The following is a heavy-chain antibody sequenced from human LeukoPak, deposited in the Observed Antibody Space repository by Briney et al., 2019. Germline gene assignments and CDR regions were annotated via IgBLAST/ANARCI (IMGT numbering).Heavy chain of an antibody. J-gene: IGHJ4*02. D-gene: IGHD1-1*01. Sequence: SQTLSLTCTVSGGSISNGGYFWNWIRQHSGKGLESIGYISSSGSAYYNPSLKGRVTISVDTSKNQFSLKLMSMTAADTAVYYCARADNWNAFDYWGQGTLVPVSS. CDR1: GGSISNGGYF. CDR2: ISSSGSA. CDR3: ARADNWNAFDY. V-gene: IGHV4-31*03.